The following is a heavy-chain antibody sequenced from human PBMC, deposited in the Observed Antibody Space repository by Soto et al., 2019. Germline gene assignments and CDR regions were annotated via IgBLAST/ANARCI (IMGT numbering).Heavy chain of an antibody. D-gene: IGHD1-7*01. J-gene: IGHJ5*02. CDR1: GFTICNAW. V-gene: IGHV3-15*01. CDR3: ARDNSQNYGTPTASSWFHP. Sequence: GGSLRLSCAASGFTICNAWMGWVRQAPGKGLEWVGRIKSRGSGGTADYAAPVKGRFTTSRDDSKSMLYLQMSSLRYEDTAVYYCARDNSQNYGTPTASSWFHPWGQGTPVTVSS. CDR2: IKSRGSGGTA.